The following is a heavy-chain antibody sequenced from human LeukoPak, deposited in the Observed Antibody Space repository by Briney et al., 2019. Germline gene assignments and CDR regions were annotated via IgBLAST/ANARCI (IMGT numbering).Heavy chain of an antibody. V-gene: IGHV5-10-1*01. Sequence: TAGESLKISCKGSGYSFTLYWISWVRQMPGKGLEWMGRIDPSDSYTNYSPSFQGHVTISADKSISTAYLQWTSLKASDTAMYYCARVLSSWSKYWYFDLWGRGTLVTVSS. CDR2: IDPSDSYT. CDR1: GYSFTLYW. J-gene: IGHJ2*01. D-gene: IGHD6-13*01. CDR3: ARVLSSWSKYWYFDL.